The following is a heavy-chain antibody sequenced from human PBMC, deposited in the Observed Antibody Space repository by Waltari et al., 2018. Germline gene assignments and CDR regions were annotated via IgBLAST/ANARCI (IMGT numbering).Heavy chain of an antibody. CDR1: GFNFNTYA. CDR3: ASSVVMVPSATHTLDN. J-gene: IGHJ4*02. D-gene: IGHD2-21*01. Sequence: QLFESGGGSVQPGGSLRLSCVASGFNFNTYAMTWVRQAPGRGLGGVSAISMGGPTTNDAESVRGRFTIARDKSKNTLCLQMTSLRADDTAIYYCASSVVMVPSATHTLDNWGRGTLVTVSS. CDR2: ISMGGPTT. V-gene: IGHV3-23*01.